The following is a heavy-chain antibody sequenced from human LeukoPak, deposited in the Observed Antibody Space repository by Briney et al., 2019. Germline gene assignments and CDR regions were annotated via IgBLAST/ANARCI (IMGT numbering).Heavy chain of an antibody. CDR1: GFTFSSYW. CDR2: IRYDGSNK. D-gene: IGHD6-13*01. V-gene: IGHV3-30*02. CDR3: AKDQYSSSWYSDY. J-gene: IGHJ4*02. Sequence: PGGSLRLSCAASGFTFSSYWMSWVRQAPGKGLEWVAFIRYDGSNKYYADSVKGRFTISRDNSKNTLYLQMNSLRADDTAVYYCAKDQYSSSWYSDYWGQGTLVTVSS.